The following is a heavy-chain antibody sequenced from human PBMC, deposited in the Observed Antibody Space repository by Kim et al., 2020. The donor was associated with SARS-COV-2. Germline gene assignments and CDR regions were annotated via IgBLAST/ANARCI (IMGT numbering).Heavy chain of an antibody. CDR1: GFTFSSYW. CDR3: ASAPRGLRSLAFFDY. V-gene: IGHV3-74*01. D-gene: IGHD3-3*01. J-gene: IGHJ4*02. Sequence: GGSLRLSCAASGFTFSSYWMHWVRQAPGKGLVWVSRINSDGSGTRYADSVKGRFTISRDNAKKTLYLQMNSLRAEDTAVYYCASAPRGLRSLAFFDYWGQGTLGTVSS. CDR2: INSDGSGT.